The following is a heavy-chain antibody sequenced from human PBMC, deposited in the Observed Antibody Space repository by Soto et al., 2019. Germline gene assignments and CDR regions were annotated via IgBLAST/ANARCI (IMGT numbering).Heavy chain of an antibody. CDR1: GFTFRNSW. Sequence: TGGSLRLSCAASGFTFRNSWMHWVRQAPGKGLLWVPRIKTDGSSTTYADSVKGRFTISRDNAKNTLYLQMNRLRAEGTAVYYCARDQVDKSGYYFLDYWGHGTLVTVYS. CDR3: ARDQVDKSGYYFLDY. V-gene: IGHV3-74*01. D-gene: IGHD3-3*01. J-gene: IGHJ4*01. CDR2: IKTDGSST.